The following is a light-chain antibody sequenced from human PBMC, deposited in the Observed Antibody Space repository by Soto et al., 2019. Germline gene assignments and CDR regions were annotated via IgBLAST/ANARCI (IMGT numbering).Light chain of an antibody. V-gene: IGLV2-14*01. CDR3: CSYTSTSTRV. CDR1: SSDVGAYNH. J-gene: IGLJ1*01. CDR2: EVS. Sequence: QSVLTQPASVSGSPGQSITISCTGTSSDVGAYNHVSWYQHHPGKAPKLMIFEVSSRPSGVSYRFSGSKSGNTASLTISGLQAEDEADYYCCSYTSTSTRVFGTGTKLTV.